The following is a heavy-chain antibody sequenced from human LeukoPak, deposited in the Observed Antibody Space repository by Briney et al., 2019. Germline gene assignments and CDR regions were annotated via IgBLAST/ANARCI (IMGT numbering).Heavy chain of an antibody. CDR1: GYTFISYG. CDR2: MSPHKDRS. J-gene: IGHJ6*03. D-gene: IGHD3-16*01. V-gene: IGHV1-18*04. CDR3: ARVRGAGYMDV. Sequence: GASVKVSCKASGYTFISYGINWVRQAPGQGLEWMAYMSPHKDRSHYSQNFQGRVAMTTDTSTTTAYMEVSSLRSDDTAIYYCARVRGAGYMDVWGNGTTVIISS.